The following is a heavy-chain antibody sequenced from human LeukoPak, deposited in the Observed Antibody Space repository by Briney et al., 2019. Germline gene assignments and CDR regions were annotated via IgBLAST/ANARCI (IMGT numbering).Heavy chain of an antibody. V-gene: IGHV3-43*02. D-gene: IGHD5-18*01. CDR2: ISGDGGST. CDR1: GFTFDDYA. Sequence: GGSLRLSCASSGFTFDDYATHWVRQAPGKGLEWVSLISGDGGSTYYADSVKGRFTISRDNSKNSLYLQMDSLRTDDTALYYCAKSANIDYWGQGTLVTVSS. J-gene: IGHJ4*02. CDR3: AKSANIDY.